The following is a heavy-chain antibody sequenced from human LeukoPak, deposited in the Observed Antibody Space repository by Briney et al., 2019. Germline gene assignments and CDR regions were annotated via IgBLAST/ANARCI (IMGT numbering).Heavy chain of an antibody. CDR2: ISAYNGNT. Sequence: ASVKVSCKASGYTFTSYGISWVRQAPGQGLEWMGWISAYNGNTNYAQKLQGRVTMTTGTSTSTAYMELRSLRSDDTAVYYCARGVRYFDWLLDYFDYWGQGTLVTVSS. J-gene: IGHJ4*02. CDR3: ARGVRYFDWLLDYFDY. D-gene: IGHD3-9*01. V-gene: IGHV1-18*01. CDR1: GYTFTSYG.